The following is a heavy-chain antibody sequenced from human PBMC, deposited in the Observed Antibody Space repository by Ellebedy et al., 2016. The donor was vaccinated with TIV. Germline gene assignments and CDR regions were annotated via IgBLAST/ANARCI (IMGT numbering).Heavy chain of an antibody. Sequence: KFQGRVTITRDTSATTAYMELSSLRSEDTALYYCARTLTTAACFDYWGQGTLVTVSS. J-gene: IGHJ4*02. V-gene: IGHV1-3*01. CDR3: ARTLTTAACFDY. D-gene: IGHD3-9*01.